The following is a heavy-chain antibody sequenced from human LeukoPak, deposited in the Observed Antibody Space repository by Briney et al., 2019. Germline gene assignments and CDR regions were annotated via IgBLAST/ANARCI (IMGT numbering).Heavy chain of an antibody. CDR2: IYYSGST. V-gene: IGHV4-39*07. D-gene: IGHD1-26*01. J-gene: IGHJ4*02. Sequence: SETLSLTCAVSGGSITSSSYYWVWIRQPPGKGLEWIGNIYYSGSTHYNPSLRSRVNISVDTSKNQFSLKLTSVTAADTAVYYCARLKGATRAVDYFDYWGQGTLVTVSS. CDR1: GGSITSSSYY. CDR3: ARLKGATRAVDYFDY.